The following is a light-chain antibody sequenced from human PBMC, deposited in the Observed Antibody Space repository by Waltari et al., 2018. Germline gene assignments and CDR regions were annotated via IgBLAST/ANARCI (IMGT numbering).Light chain of an antibody. J-gene: IGLJ3*02. CDR3: AAWDDSLNGRV. CDR2: SNK. V-gene: IGLV1-44*01. Sequence: QSVLTQPPSASGTPGQRVTTSCSGSSSNIGSNTVNWYQQLPGTAPKLLIYSNKQRPSGVPDRFSGSKSGTSASLAISGLQSEDEADYYCAAWDDSLNGRVFGGGTKLTVL. CDR1: SSNIGSNT.